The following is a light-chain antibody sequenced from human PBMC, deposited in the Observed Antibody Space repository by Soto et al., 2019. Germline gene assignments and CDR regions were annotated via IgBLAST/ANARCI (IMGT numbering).Light chain of an antibody. CDR2: GAS. CDR3: QQSGRS. J-gene: IGKJ4*01. Sequence: EIVLTQSPGTLSLSPGDTATLSCRASQSVGNTFLAWYQQKPGQAPRLLIYGASSRATGIPDRFTGSGSGTDFTLTISKLEPEDLAVYYCQQSGRSFGGGTKVDIK. CDR1: QSVGNTF. V-gene: IGKV3-20*01.